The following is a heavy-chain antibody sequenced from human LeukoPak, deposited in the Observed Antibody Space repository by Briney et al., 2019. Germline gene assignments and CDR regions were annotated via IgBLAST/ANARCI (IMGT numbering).Heavy chain of an antibody. CDR2: IMQDGSEK. CDR3: AELGISMIGGV. D-gene: IGHD3-10*02. Sequence: GGSLKLSCAASGFTFSSSWMSLVRQAPGKGLEWVANIMQDGSEKYYVDSLKGRFTISRDNAKNSLYLQMNSLRAEDTAVYYCAELGISMIGGVWGKGTRVTISS. V-gene: IGHV3-7*02. CDR1: GFTFSSSW. J-gene: IGHJ6*04.